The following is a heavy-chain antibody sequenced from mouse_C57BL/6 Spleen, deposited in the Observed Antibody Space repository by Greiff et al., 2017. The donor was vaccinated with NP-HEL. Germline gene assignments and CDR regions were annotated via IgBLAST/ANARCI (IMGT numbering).Heavy chain of an antibody. D-gene: IGHD1-2*01. CDR2: IDPSDSYT. CDR1: GYTFTSYW. CDR3: ARFGYMGDY. Sequence: QVQLQQPGAELVMPGASVKLSCKASGYTFTSYWMHWVKQRPGQGLEWIGEIDPSDSYTNYNQKFKGKSTLTVDKSSSTAYMQLSSLTSEEAAVYYRARFGYMGDYWGQGTTLTVSS. J-gene: IGHJ2*01. V-gene: IGHV1-69*01.